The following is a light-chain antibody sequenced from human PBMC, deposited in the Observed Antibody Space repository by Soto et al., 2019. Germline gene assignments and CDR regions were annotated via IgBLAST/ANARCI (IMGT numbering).Light chain of an antibody. V-gene: IGKV1-39*01. CDR1: QSISGF. J-gene: IGKJ1*01. CDR2: GAS. Sequence: DIPMTQSPSSLSASVGDRVTITCRSSQSISGFLNWYQQKPGKAPKLLIYGASSLQRGVPSRFSGSGSGTDFTLTISNLQPEDFASYYCQQSDSTPRTFGQGTKVEV. CDR3: QQSDSTPRT.